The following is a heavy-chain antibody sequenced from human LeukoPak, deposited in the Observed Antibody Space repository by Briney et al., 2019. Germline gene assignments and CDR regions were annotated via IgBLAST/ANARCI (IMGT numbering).Heavy chain of an antibody. CDR3: ARDRGTWNDDGFDY. CDR1: GGSISTSNYY. D-gene: IGHD1-1*01. V-gene: IGHV4-61*02. CDR2: IYISGST. J-gene: IGHJ4*02. Sequence: SETLSLTCTVSGGSISTSNYYWSWIRQPAGKGLEWIGRIYISGSTNYNPSLKSRVTMSVDTSKNQFSLKLSSATAADTAVYYCARDRGTWNDDGFDYWGQGTLVTVSS.